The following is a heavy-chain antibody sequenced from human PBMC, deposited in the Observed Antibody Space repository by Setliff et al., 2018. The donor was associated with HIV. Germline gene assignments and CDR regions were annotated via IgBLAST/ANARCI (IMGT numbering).Heavy chain of an antibody. CDR3: ARVPPLKAFGGVISLYYFDY. D-gene: IGHD3-16*02. J-gene: IGHJ4*02. V-gene: IGHV4-61*09. Sequence: SETLSLTCTVSGGSISSGGHYWNWIRQPAGRGLEWIGHVYTSGSASYNPPLKSRVTISIDTSKNQFSLQLSSVTAADTAVYYCARVPPLKAFGGVISLYYFDYWGQGTLVTVSS. CDR2: VYTSGSA. CDR1: GGSISSGGHY.